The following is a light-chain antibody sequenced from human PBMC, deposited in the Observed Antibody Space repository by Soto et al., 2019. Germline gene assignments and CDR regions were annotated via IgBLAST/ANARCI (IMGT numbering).Light chain of an antibody. CDR1: QGIGND. J-gene: IGKJ3*01. V-gene: IGKV1-17*01. Sequence: DIQMTQSPSSLSASVGDRVTITCRASQGIGNDLGWYQQMPGKAPKRLIYTISTLQSRVPSRFSGSGSGTEFTLTISSLQPEDFATYYCLQHNSYPVAFGPGTKVDIK. CDR2: TIS. CDR3: LQHNSYPVA.